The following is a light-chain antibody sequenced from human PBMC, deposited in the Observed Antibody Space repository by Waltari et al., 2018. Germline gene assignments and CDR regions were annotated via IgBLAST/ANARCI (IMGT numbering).Light chain of an antibody. CDR1: QTVLYSTDNNND. J-gene: IGKJ1*01. Sequence: DIVMTQSPDSLAVSLGERATINCKSSQTVLYSTDNNNDLAWYQHKLGQAPKLLIYWASTRASGVPDRFSGSGSGTEFTLTISSLQAEDVAVYYCQQYYDTPRTFGQGTRVEIK. CDR2: WAS. CDR3: QQYYDTPRT. V-gene: IGKV4-1*01.